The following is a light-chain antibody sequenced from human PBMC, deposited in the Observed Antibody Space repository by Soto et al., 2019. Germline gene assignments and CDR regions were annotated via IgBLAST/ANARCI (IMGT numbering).Light chain of an antibody. V-gene: IGKV1-5*01. J-gene: IGKJ1*01. CDR3: QHYNSYSPT. Sequence: DIQMTQSPSTLAASVGDGVTITCRASQRVNNRLAWYQRKPGKAPKVLIYDVSSLGSGVPSRFRGSGSGTEFTLIISSLQPDDFATYYCQHYNSYSPTFGQGTKVDIK. CDR1: QRVNNR. CDR2: DVS.